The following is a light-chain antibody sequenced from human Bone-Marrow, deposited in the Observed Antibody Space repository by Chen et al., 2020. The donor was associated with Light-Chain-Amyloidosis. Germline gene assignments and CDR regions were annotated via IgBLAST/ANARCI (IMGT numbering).Light chain of an antibody. V-gene: IGLV6-57*01. CDR1: SGSIATNY. J-gene: IGLJ3*02. CDR2: EDD. CDR3: QSYQGSSQGV. Sequence: NFMLTQPHSVSESPGKTVIISCTRGSGSIATNYVQWYQQRPGSSPTTVIYEDDQRPSGVPDRFSGSIDRSSNSPSLTISGLKTEDEADYYCQSYQGSSQGVFGGGTKLTVL.